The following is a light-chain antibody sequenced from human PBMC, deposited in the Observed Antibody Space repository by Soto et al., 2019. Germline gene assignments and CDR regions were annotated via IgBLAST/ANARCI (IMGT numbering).Light chain of an antibody. CDR2: GAS. V-gene: IGKV3D-15*01. CDR1: QSVSNN. Sequence: EIVLTHSPGTLSLCPGERATLSCRASQSVSNNYLAWYQQKPGQAPRLLIYGASNRATGIPDRFSGSGSGTEFTLTISSLQSEDFAVYYRQQYHNWPQTFGQGTKVDIK. J-gene: IGKJ1*01. CDR3: QQYHNWPQT.